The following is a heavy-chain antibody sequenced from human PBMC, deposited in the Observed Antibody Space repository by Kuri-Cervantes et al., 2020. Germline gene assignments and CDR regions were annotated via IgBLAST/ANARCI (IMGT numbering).Heavy chain of an antibody. CDR3: ATPGGDILTGYFLRGAFDI. CDR2: IIPIFGTA. J-gene: IGHJ3*02. Sequence: SVKVSCKASGYTFTSYDINWVRQATGQGLEWMGGIIPIFGTANYAQKFQGRVTITADESTSTAYMELSSLRSEDTAVYYCATPGGDILTGYFLRGAFDIWGQGTMVTVSS. D-gene: IGHD3-9*01. CDR1: GYTFTSYD. V-gene: IGHV1-69*13.